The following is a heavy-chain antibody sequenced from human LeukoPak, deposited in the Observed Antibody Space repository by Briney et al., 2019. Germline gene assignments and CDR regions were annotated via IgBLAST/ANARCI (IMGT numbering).Heavy chain of an antibody. J-gene: IGHJ4*02. CDR2: IRSEANSYAT. V-gene: IGHV3-73*01. CDR3: TTPYYDVLTGYYGY. CDR1: GFTFSGSA. D-gene: IGHD3-9*01. Sequence: GGSLRLSCAASGFTFSGSAMHRVRQASGKGREGVGRIRSEANSYATTYAPSVEGRFTISRDDSKNTAYLQTNSLKTEDTAVYYCTTPYYDVLTGYYGYWGQGPLVTVSS.